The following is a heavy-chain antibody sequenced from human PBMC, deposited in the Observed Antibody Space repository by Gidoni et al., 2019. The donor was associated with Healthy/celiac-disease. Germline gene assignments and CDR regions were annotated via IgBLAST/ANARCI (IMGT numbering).Heavy chain of an antibody. D-gene: IGHD3-22*01. CDR1: GFTVSSNY. CDR2: IYSGGST. J-gene: IGHJ4*02. V-gene: IGHV3-53*04. Sequence: EVQLVESGGGLVQPGGSLRLSCAASGFTVSSNYMSWVRKAPGKGLEWVSVIYSGGSTYYADSVKGRFTISRHNAKNTLYLQMNSRRAEETAVYYCAREWLGYFDYWGQGTLVTVSS. CDR3: AREWLGYFDY.